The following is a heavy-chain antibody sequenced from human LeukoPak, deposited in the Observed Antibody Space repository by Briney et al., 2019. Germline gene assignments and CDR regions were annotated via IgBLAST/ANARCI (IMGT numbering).Heavy chain of an antibody. CDR1: GFTFSSYG. CDR2: IWYDGSNK. J-gene: IGHJ3*02. CDR3: ARAGRYDILTGTSNI. Sequence: PGGSLRLSCAASGFTFSSYGMHWVRQAPGKGLEWVAVIWYDGSNKYYADSVKGRFTISRDNSKNTLYLQMNSLRAEDTAVYYCARAGRYDILTGTSNIWGQGTMVTVSS. D-gene: IGHD3-9*01. V-gene: IGHV3-33*01.